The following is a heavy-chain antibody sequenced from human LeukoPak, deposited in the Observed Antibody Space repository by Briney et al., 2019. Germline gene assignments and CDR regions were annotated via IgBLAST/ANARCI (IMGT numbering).Heavy chain of an antibody. CDR2: IYYSEGT. Sequence: PSETLSLTCTVSGASISSRSYYWGWIRQPPGKGLEWIGSIYYSEGTYYNPSLKSRVAISVDTSKNQFSLKLSSVTAADTAVYYCARDRYYDILTGYYSDWYFDLWGRGTLVTVSS. CDR1: GASISSRSYY. V-gene: IGHV4-39*07. D-gene: IGHD3-9*01. CDR3: ARDRYYDILTGYYSDWYFDL. J-gene: IGHJ2*01.